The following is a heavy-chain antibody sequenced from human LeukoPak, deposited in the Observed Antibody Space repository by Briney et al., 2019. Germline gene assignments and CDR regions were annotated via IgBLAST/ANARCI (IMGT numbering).Heavy chain of an antibody. V-gene: IGHV5-51*01. J-gene: IGHJ5*02. CDR2: IYPGDSDT. D-gene: IGHD2-15*01. CDR3: ARVVADNWFDP. CDR1: GYTFTSYW. Sequence: GESLKISCNGSGYTFTSYWIAWVRQMPGKGLEWMGIIYPGDSDTRYSPSFQSQVTISADKSISTAYLQWSSLKASDTAMYYCARVVADNWFDPWGQGTLVTVSS.